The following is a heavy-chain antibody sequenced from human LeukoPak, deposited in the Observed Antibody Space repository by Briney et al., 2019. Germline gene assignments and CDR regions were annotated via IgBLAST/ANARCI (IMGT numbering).Heavy chain of an antibody. Sequence: ASVKVSCKASGYTFTTYYILWVRQAPGQGLEWMGWISAYNGNTNYAQKLQGRVTMATDTSTSTAYMELRSLRSDDTAVYYCARAGDYGDFGRLMDVWGKGTTVTVSS. J-gene: IGHJ6*03. CDR3: ARAGDYGDFGRLMDV. D-gene: IGHD4-17*01. V-gene: IGHV1-18*04. CDR1: GYTFTTYY. CDR2: ISAYNGNT.